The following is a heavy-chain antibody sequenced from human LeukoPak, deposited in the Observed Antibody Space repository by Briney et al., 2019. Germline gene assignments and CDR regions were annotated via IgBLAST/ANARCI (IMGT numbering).Heavy chain of an antibody. Sequence: GGSLRLSCAASGFTFSGYAMSWVRQAPRKGLEWVSGISGSGRSTYYADSVKGRFTISRDNSKNTVYLQMNSLGADGTAVYYCAKDLRGEDHRSWFSDWGQGTLVTVSS. J-gene: IGHJ4*02. CDR1: GFTFSGYA. CDR3: AKDLRGEDHRSWFSD. D-gene: IGHD6-13*01. V-gene: IGHV3-23*01. CDR2: ISGSGRST.